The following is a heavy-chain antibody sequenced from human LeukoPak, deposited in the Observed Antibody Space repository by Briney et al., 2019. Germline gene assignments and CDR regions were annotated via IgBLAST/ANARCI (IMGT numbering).Heavy chain of an antibody. CDR3: ARVSQYYYDSSGYYDY. J-gene: IGHJ4*02. V-gene: IGHV1-18*01. D-gene: IGHD3-22*01. CDR2: INTYNGHT. Sequence: GASVKVSCEASGYTFANYGIIWVRQAPGQGLEWLGWINTYNGHTNYVEKLQDRVTVTTDTSTSTVYMELRSLRSEDTAVYYCARVSQYYYDSSGYYDYWGQGTLVTVSS. CDR1: GYTFANYG.